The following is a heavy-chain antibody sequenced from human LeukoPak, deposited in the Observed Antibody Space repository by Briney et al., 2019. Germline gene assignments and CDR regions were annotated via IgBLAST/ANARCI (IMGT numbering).Heavy chain of an antibody. V-gene: IGHV1-69*05. CDR2: IIPIFGTA. J-gene: IGHJ6*03. D-gene: IGHD2-2*01. Sequence: GASVKVSCAASGGTFSSYAISWVRQAPGQGLEWMGGIIPIFGTANYAQKFQGRVTITTDESTSTAYMELSSLRSEDTDVYYCARGPILVVPAATTGYMDVWGKETTVTVSS. CDR3: ARGPILVVPAATTGYMDV. CDR1: GGTFSSYA.